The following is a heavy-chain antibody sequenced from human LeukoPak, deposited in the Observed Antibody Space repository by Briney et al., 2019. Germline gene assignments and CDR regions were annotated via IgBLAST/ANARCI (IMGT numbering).Heavy chain of an antibody. CDR1: AGSINPYY. Sequence: SDTLSLTCTVPAGSINPYYWSWIRQSAEKGLEWIGRIYASGTTKYNPSLQSRVAMSVDMSKNQFSLNLASVTAADTAVYYCARDQGYTYGQTHYFDFWGQGILVTVSS. CDR3: ARDQGYTYGQTHYFDF. V-gene: IGHV4-4*07. CDR2: IYASGTT. J-gene: IGHJ4*02. D-gene: IGHD5-18*01.